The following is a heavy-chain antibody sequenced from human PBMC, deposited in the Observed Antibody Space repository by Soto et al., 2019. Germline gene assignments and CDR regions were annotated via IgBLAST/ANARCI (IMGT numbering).Heavy chain of an antibody. D-gene: IGHD2-2*01. CDR1: GFTFSDYY. Sequence: QVQLVESGGGLVKPGGSLRLSCAASGFTFSDYYMSWIRQAPGKGLEWVSYISSSGSTIYYADSVKGRFTISRDNAKNSLYQQMTSLRAEDTAVYYCARVGDCSSTSCYPTEDWYFDLWGRGTLVTVSS. CDR2: ISSSGSTI. CDR3: ARVGDCSSTSCYPTEDWYFDL. J-gene: IGHJ2*01. V-gene: IGHV3-11*01.